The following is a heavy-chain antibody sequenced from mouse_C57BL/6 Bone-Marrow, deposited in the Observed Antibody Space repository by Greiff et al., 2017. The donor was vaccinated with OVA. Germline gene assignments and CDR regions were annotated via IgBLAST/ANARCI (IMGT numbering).Heavy chain of an antibody. CDR3: ARSPYVCYGYGLFGC. V-gene: IGHV1-19*01. CDR2: FNPYNGGT. D-gene: IGHD2-2*01. J-gene: IGHJ3*02. Sequence: EVQLQQSGPVLVKPGASVKMSCKASGYTFTDYYMNWLKQSHGKSLEWIGVFNPYNGGTSYNQKFKGKATLTVEKSSSTAYMELNSLTSDDSAVYYCARSPYVCYGYGLFGCRGKRTMVSVAA. CDR1: GYTFTDYY.